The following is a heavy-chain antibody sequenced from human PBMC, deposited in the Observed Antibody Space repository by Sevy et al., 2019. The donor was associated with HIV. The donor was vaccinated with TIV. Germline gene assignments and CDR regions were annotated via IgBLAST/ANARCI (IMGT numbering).Heavy chain of an antibody. CDR1: GGTLNNYG. J-gene: IGHJ4*02. D-gene: IGHD2-21*02. CDR2: IIPSVGIA. Sequence: ASVNVSCKASGGTLNNYGMNWVRQAPGQGLEWMGGIIPSVGIASYAQKIKGRAAVSAATSTGTLYLEVGRLRSDDTAVYFCASVRPCGGDCYFFDTWGQGTLVTVSS. CDR3: ASVRPCGGDCYFFDT. V-gene: IGHV1-69*10.